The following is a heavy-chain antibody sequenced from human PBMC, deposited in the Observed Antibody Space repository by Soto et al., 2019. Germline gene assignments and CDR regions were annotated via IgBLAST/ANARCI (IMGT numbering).Heavy chain of an antibody. CDR3: ARCYCSSTSCDEDYGMDV. J-gene: IGHJ6*02. CDR2: IYPGDSDT. D-gene: IGHD2-2*01. V-gene: IGHV5-51*01. CDR1: GYKPSTWHNFTSYW. Sequence: PGESLKISCKGSGYKPSTWHNFTSYWIAWVRQMPGEGLEWMGIIYPGDSDTRYSPSFQGQLTISADKSINTAYLQWSSLKASDTAMYYCARCYCSSTSCDEDYGMDVWGQGTTVTVSS.